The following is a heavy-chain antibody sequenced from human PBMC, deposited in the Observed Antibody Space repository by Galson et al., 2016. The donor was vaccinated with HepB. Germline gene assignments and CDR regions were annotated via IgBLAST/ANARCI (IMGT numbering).Heavy chain of an antibody. CDR2: IYQTGTA. D-gene: IGHD4/OR15-4a*01. Sequence: SETLSLTCAVSGGSISDNSWWAWVRQSPGKELEWIGEIYQTGTAHYNPSFTSRATISIDKSKNQISLRLGSVTAADTAVYYCTRGTSGNGATMAFDYWGQGTLVGVSS. J-gene: IGHJ4*02. CDR1: GGSISDNSW. V-gene: IGHV4-4*02. CDR3: TRGTSGNGATMAFDY.